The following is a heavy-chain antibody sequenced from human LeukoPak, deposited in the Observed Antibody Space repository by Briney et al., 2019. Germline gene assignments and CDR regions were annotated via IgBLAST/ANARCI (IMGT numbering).Heavy chain of an antibody. CDR3: ARDNSVGGTAWWFDP. CDR1: GYTFTSYH. CDR2: INPSGGTT. J-gene: IGHJ5*02. D-gene: IGHD1-26*01. V-gene: IGHV1-46*01. Sequence: ASVKVSCKASGYTFTSYHMHWVRQAPGQGLEWMGIINPSGGTTNYAQKFRGRVTMTRDMSTSTDYMELSSLRSEDTAVYYCARDNSVGGTAWWFDPWGQGTLVTVSS.